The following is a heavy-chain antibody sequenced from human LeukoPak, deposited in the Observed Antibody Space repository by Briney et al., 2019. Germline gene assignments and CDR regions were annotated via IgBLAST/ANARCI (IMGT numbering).Heavy chain of an antibody. CDR2: INPSGGST. J-gene: IGHJ6*03. Sequence: ASVKVSCKASGYTFTSYYMHWVRQAPGQGLEWMGIINPSGGSTSYAQKFQGRVTMTRDTSISTAYMELSRLRSDDTAVYYCASLGAVGAEDSYYYYYMDVWGKGTTVTISS. CDR3: ASLGAVGAEDSYYYYYMDV. CDR1: GYTFTSYY. V-gene: IGHV1-46*01. D-gene: IGHD6-25*01.